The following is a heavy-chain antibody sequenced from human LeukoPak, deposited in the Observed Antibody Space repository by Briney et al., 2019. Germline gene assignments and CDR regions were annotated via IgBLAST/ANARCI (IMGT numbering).Heavy chain of an antibody. Sequence: SETLSLTCTVSGGSISSYYWSWIRQPAGKGLEWIGRIYTSGSTNYNPSLKSRVTMLVDTSKNQFSLKLSSVTAADTAVYYCARDADYYDSSGRPNDAFDIWGQGTMVTVSS. CDR2: IYTSGST. V-gene: IGHV4-4*07. CDR3: ARDADYYDSSGRPNDAFDI. D-gene: IGHD3-22*01. CDR1: GGSISSYY. J-gene: IGHJ3*02.